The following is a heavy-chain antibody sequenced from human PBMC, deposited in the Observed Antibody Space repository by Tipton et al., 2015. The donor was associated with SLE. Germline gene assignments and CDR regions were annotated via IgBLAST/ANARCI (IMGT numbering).Heavy chain of an antibody. V-gene: IGHV3-66*02. CDR1: GFTVSFNY. J-gene: IGHJ5*02. D-gene: IGHD3-16*01. Sequence: SGFTVSFNYMTWVRQAPGKGLEWVSFMFSADRTFYTDSVKGRFTISRDNSKRTLYLQMSSLRPEDTAVYYCARDGGGYWGSSWGQGTLVIVSS. CDR2: MFSADRT. CDR3: ARDGGGYWGSS.